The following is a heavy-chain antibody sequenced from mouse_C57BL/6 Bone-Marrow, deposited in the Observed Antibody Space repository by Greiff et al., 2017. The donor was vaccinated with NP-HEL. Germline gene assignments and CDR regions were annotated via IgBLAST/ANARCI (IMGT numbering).Heavy chain of an antibody. J-gene: IGHJ3*01. CDR1: GFTFSSYA. CDR2: ISDGGSYT. CDR3: ARVGSSFFAY. D-gene: IGHD1-1*01. Sequence: EVKVVESGGGLVKPGGSLKLSCAASGFTFSSYAMSWVRQTPEKRLEWVATISDGGSYTYYPDNVKGRFTISRDNAKNNLYLQMSHLKSEDTAMYYCARVGSSFFAYWGQGTLVTVSA. V-gene: IGHV5-4*03.